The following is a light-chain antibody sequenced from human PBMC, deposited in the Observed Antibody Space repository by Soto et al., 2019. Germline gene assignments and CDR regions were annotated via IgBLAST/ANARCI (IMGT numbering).Light chain of an antibody. Sequence: AIRMTQSPSSFSASTGDRVTITCRASQGISSYLAWYQQKPGKAPKLLIYAASTLQSGVPSRFSGSGSWTDFTLTISCLQSEDFATYYCQQYYSYPQSFGGGTKVEIK. CDR1: QGISSY. V-gene: IGKV1-8*01. J-gene: IGKJ4*01. CDR2: AAS. CDR3: QQYYSYPQS.